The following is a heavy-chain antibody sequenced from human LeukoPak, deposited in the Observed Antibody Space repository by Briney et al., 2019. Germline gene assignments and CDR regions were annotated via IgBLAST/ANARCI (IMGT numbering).Heavy chain of an antibody. CDR1: GDIVSSDRAA. D-gene: IGHD5-18*01. J-gene: IGHJ5*01. Sequence: SQTLSLTCAISGDIVSSDRAAWNWIRQSPSRGLEWLGRTSYRSKWYHEYAVSVRSRLTIIPDTSKNQFSLQLISVTPEDTAIYYCARGYSFGYGSAWFDSWGQGILVTVSS. CDR2: TSYRSKWYH. CDR3: ARGYSFGYGSAWFDS. V-gene: IGHV6-1*01.